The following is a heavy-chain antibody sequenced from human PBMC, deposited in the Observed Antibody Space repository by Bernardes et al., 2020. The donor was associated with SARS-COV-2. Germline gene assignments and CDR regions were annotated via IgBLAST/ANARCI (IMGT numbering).Heavy chain of an antibody. CDR2: ISWNSGSI. D-gene: IGHD3-22*01. Sequence: GGSLRLSCAASGFTFGDYAMHWVRQAPGKGLEWVSGISWNSGSIGYADSVKGRFTISRDNAKNSLYLQMNSLRAEDTALYYCAKDYDYYDSSGYYIFWGQGTLVTVSS. V-gene: IGHV3-9*01. CDR3: AKDYDYYDSSGYYIF. J-gene: IGHJ4*02. CDR1: GFTFGDYA.